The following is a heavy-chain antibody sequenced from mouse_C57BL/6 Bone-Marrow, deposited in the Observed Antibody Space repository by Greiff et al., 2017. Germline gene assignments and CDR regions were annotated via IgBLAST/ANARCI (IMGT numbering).Heavy chain of an antibody. Sequence: VKLQESGAGLVRPGASVTLSCKASGYTFTDYEMHWVKQTPVHGLEWIGAIDPETGGTAYNQKFKGKAILTADKSSSTAYMELRSLTSEDSAVYYCTTVLNWYFDVWGTGTTVTVSS. V-gene: IGHV1-15*01. CDR2: IDPETGGT. CDR3: TTVLNWYFDV. J-gene: IGHJ1*03. CDR1: GYTFTDYE.